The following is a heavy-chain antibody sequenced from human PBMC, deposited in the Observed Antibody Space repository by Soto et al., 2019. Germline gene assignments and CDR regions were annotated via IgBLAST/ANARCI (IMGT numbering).Heavy chain of an antibody. V-gene: IGHV3-11*01. CDR1: GFTFSDYY. D-gene: IGHD2-15*01. CDR3: ARAISGYCSGGSCYSMDYYYYYMDV. J-gene: IGHJ6*03. CDR2: ISSSGSTI. Sequence: QVQLVESGGGLVKPGGSLRLSCAASGFTFSDYYMSWIRQAPGKGLEWVSYISSSGSTIYYADSVKGRFTISRDNAKNSLYLQMNSLRAEDTAVNYCARAISGYCSGGSCYSMDYYYYYMDVWGKGTTVTVSS.